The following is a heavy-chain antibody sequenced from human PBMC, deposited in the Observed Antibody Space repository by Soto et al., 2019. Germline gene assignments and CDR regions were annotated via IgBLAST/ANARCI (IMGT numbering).Heavy chain of an antibody. CDR3: ARGVVDTNVVFKWFDP. CDR2: MSAFTGKA. D-gene: IGHD2-15*01. Sequence: ASVKVSCKASGYTFISYGISWVRQAPGQGLEWVGWMSAFTGKADYAQIFQDRVTMTTDTSTSTAYMELRSLRSDDTAVYYCARGVVDTNVVFKWFDPWGQGTLVTVSS. J-gene: IGHJ5*02. CDR1: GYTFISYG. V-gene: IGHV1-18*04.